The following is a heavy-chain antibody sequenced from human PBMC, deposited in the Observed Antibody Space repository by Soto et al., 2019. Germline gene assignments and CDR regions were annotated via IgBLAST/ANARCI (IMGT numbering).Heavy chain of an antibody. J-gene: IGHJ4*02. CDR2: MYNSGSA. D-gene: IGHD5-18*01. Sequence: SETLSLTCTVSGGSLSSYYWSWIRQPPGKGLEWVGYMYNSGSANYNPSLKSRVTISEDMSQNQFSLKLTSVTAADTAVYYCARHGAIYSNSWYDFDYWGQGTLVTVSS. CDR3: ARHGAIYSNSWYDFDY. CDR1: GGSLSSYY. V-gene: IGHV4-59*08.